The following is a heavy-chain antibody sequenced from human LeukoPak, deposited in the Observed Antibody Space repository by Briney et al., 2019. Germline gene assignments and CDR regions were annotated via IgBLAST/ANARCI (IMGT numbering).Heavy chain of an antibody. Sequence: SVKVSCKASGGTFSSYAISWVRQAPGQGLEWMGGTIPIFGTANYAQKFQGRVTITADESTSTAYMELSSLRSEDTAVYYCARGDIVVVPAAPNDAFDIWGQGTIVTVSS. V-gene: IGHV1-69*13. CDR1: GGTFSSYA. D-gene: IGHD2-2*01. J-gene: IGHJ3*02. CDR2: TIPIFGTA. CDR3: ARGDIVVVPAAPNDAFDI.